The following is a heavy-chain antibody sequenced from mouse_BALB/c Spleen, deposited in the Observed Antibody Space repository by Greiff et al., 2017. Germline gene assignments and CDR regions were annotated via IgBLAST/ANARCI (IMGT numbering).Heavy chain of an antibody. Sequence: VKLMESGPGLVAPSQSLSITCTVSGFSLTSYGVHWVRQPPGKGLEWLGVIWAGGSTNYNSALMSRLSISKDNSKSQVFLKMNSLQTDDTAMYYCARGNYGYWYFDVWGAGTTVTVSS. D-gene: IGHD1-1*01. CDR1: GFSLTSYG. CDR2: IWAGGST. J-gene: IGHJ1*01. CDR3: ARGNYGYWYFDV. V-gene: IGHV2-9*02.